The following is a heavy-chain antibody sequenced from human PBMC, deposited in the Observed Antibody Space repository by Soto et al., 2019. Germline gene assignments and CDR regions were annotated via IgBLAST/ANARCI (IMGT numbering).Heavy chain of an antibody. V-gene: IGHV4-59*12. CDR2: IYYSGST. CDR1: GGSISSYY. Sequence: SETLSLTCTVSGGSISSYYWSWIRQPPGKGLEWIGYIYYSGSTNYNPSLKSRVTISVDTSKNQFSLKLSSVTAADTAVYYCARGGGIVVVPAAMGLTFDYWGQGTLVTVSS. J-gene: IGHJ4*02. D-gene: IGHD2-2*01. CDR3: ARGGGIVVVPAAMGLTFDY.